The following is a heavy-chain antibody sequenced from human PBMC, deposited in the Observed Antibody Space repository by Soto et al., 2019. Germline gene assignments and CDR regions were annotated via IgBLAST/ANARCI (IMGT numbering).Heavy chain of an antibody. CDR1: GDSVSSNSAA. CDR3: ARDPLLRYFDWSTMGFDY. CDR2: TYYRSKWYN. D-gene: IGHD3-9*01. Sequence: SPTLSLTCAISGDSVSSNSAAWNWIRQSPSRGLEWLGRTYYRSKWYNDYAVSVKSRITINPDTSKNQFSLQLNSVTPEDTAVYYCARDPLLRYFDWSTMGFDYWGQGTLVTVSS. J-gene: IGHJ4*02. V-gene: IGHV6-1*01.